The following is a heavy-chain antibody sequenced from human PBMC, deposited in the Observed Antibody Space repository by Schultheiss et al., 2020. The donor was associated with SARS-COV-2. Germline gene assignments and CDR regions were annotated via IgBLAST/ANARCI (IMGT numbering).Heavy chain of an antibody. D-gene: IGHD5-12*01. CDR1: GGSISSYY. V-gene: IGHV4-59*01. CDR3: GGVMHATITSGYYCYYYMDV. J-gene: IGHJ6*03. Sequence: SQTLSLTCTVSGGSISSYYWSWIRQPPGKGLEWIGYIYYSGSTNYNPSLKSRVTISVDTSKNQFSLKLSSVTAADTAVYYCGGVMHATITSGYYCYYYMDVWGKGTTVTVSS. CDR2: IYYSGST.